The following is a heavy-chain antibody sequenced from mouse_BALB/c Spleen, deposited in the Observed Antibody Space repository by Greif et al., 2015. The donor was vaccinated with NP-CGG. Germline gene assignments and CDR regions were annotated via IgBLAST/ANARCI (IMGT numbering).Heavy chain of an antibody. CDR3: ARAYGNYEAWFAY. J-gene: IGHJ3*01. D-gene: IGHD2-10*02. Sequence: EVKLVESGGGLVQPGGSRKLSCAASGFTFSDYGMAWVRQAPGKGPEWVAFISNLAYSIYYADTVTGRFTISRENAKNTLYLEMSSLRSEDTAMYYCARAYGNYEAWFAYWGQGTLVTVSA. V-gene: IGHV5-15*02. CDR1: GFTFSDYG. CDR2: ISNLAYSI.